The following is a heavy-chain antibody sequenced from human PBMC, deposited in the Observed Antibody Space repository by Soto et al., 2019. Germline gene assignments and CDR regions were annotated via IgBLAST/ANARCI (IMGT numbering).Heavy chain of an antibody. CDR1: GYTFTSYD. V-gene: IGHV1-8*01. D-gene: IGHD6-13*01. J-gene: IGHJ4*02. Sequence: ASVKVSCKASGYTFTSYDINWVRQATGQGLEWMGWMNPNSGNTNYAQKFQGRVTMTRNTSISTAYMELSSLRSEDTAVYYCSRGHSSSWYRCDYWGQGTLVTVSS. CDR2: MNPNSGNT. CDR3: SRGHSSSWYRCDY.